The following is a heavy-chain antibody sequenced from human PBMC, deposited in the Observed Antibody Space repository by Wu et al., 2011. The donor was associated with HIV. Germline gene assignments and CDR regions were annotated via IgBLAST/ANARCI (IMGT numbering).Heavy chain of an antibody. J-gene: IGHJ6*03. CDR2: INPSGAYT. Sequence: QVQPVQSGAEMKKPGASVKVSCRASEYTFTKYYVHWVRQAPGQGLEWMGVINPSGAYTGAAQKFRGRVKITVDKSQTTAYMELSSLRSDDTAVYYCARSGVSAEYYFYYMNDWGKGTTVTVPS. D-gene: IGHD2-2*01. V-gene: IGHV1-46*01. CDR3: ARSGVSAEYYFYYMND. CDR1: EYTFTKYY.